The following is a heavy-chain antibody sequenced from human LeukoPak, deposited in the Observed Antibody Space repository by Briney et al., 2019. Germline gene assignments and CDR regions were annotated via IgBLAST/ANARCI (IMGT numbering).Heavy chain of an antibody. D-gene: IGHD6-19*01. CDR1: GYTFTSCG. Sequence: ASVKVSCKASGYTFTSCGISWVRQAPGQGLEWMGWISAYNGNTNYAQKLQGRATMTTDTSTSTAYMELRSLRSDDTAVYYCATIAVAGTVDYWGQGTLVTVSS. J-gene: IGHJ4*02. CDR3: ATIAVAGTVDY. CDR2: ISAYNGNT. V-gene: IGHV1-18*01.